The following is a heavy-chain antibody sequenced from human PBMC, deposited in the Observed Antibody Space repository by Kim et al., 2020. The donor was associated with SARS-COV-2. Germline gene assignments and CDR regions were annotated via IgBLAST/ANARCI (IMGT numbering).Heavy chain of an antibody. V-gene: IGHV4-38-2*02. CDR1: SHSTSSGYY. Sequence: SETLSRTCTVSSHSTSSGYYWGWIRQSPGKGLEWIGSVHQSSMTYYNPSLRSRVTISIDTSKNQFSLRLNSVTAADTAVYYCTSKDYYDTSGYYYADWWGQGTLVTVSS. J-gene: IGHJ4*02. CDR3: TSKDYYDTSGYYYADW. D-gene: IGHD3-22*01. CDR2: VHQSSMT.